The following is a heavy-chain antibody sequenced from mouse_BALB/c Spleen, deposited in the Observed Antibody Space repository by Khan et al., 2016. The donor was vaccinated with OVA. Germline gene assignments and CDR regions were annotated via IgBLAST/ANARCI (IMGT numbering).Heavy chain of an antibody. D-gene: IGHD1-2*01. V-gene: IGHV1-22*01. CDR1: GYTFTEYT. CDR3: ARRDYDGYYWCFDV. J-gene: IGHJ1*01. CDR2: IHPNNVGT. Sequence: EVQLQQSGPELVKPGASVKISCKTSGYTFTEYTMHWVKQSHGKSLEWIGRIHPNNVGTRYNQQFKGKATLTVEQSSSTAYMECRSRTSEYSAVYCCARRDYDGYYWCFDVWGAGTTVTVSS.